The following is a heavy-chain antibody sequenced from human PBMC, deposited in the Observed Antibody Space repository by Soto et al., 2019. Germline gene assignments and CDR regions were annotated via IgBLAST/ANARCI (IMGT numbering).Heavy chain of an antibody. Sequence: EVQLVESGGGLVQPGGSLRLSCAASGFTVSSNYMSWVRQAPGKGLEWVAVIYSGGSTYYADSVKGRFTISRDNSKNTLYLQMNSLRAEDTAVYYCAIRAGIRVVIEHWGQGTLVTVSS. CDR3: AIRAGIRVVIEH. CDR2: IYSGGST. CDR1: GFTVSSNY. J-gene: IGHJ1*01. V-gene: IGHV3-66*01. D-gene: IGHD3-22*01.